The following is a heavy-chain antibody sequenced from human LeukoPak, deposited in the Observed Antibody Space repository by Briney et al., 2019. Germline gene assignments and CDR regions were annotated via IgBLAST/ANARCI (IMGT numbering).Heavy chain of an antibody. CDR1: GGSISSSSYY. Sequence: PSETLSLTCTVSGGSISSSSYYWGWIRQPPGKGLEWIGSIYYSGSTYYNPSLKSRVTKSVDTSKNQFSLKLSSVTAADTAVYYCARLDCSSTSCYIGDAFDIWGQGTMVTVSS. V-gene: IGHV4-39*01. CDR3: ARLDCSSTSCYIGDAFDI. J-gene: IGHJ3*02. D-gene: IGHD2-2*02. CDR2: IYYSGST.